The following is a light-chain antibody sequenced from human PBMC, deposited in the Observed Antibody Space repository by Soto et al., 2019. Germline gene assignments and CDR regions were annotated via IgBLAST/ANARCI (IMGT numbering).Light chain of an antibody. CDR2: DVS. V-gene: IGLV2-14*01. CDR3: SSYTSRSTRV. J-gene: IGLJ1*01. Sequence: QSALTQPASVSGSPGQTITIACTGTSSDVGGYNYVSWYQQHPGKAPKLMIYDVSNRPSGVSNRFSGSKSGNTASLTISGLQAEDETDYYCSSYTSRSTRVFGPGTKVTVL. CDR1: SSDVGGYNY.